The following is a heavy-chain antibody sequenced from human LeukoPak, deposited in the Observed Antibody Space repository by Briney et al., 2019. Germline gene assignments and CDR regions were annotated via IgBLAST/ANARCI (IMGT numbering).Heavy chain of an antibody. V-gene: IGHV1-69*01. CDR3: ARNVVVPAVNWFDP. Sequence: GSSVKVSCKASGGTFSSYAISWVRQAPGQGLEWMGGIIPIFGTANYAQKFQGRVTNTADESTSTAYMELSSLRSEDTAVYYCARNVVVPAVNWFDPWGQGTLVTVSS. D-gene: IGHD2-2*01. J-gene: IGHJ5*02. CDR2: IIPIFGTA. CDR1: GGTFSSYA.